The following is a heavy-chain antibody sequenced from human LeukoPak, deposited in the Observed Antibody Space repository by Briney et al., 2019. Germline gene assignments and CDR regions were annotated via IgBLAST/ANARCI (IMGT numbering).Heavy chain of an antibody. CDR2: IKDDGNEE. Sequence: PGGSLRLSCAASGFNFNNYWMSWLRQAPGKGLEWVANIKDDGNEEYYVDSVKGRFTISRDNAKNSLHLQMDNLRAEDTAVYYCARPKNRENYWRAFDIWGQGTMVTVSS. D-gene: IGHD1-7*01. CDR1: GFNFNNYW. J-gene: IGHJ3*02. CDR3: ARPKNRENYWRAFDI. V-gene: IGHV3-7*03.